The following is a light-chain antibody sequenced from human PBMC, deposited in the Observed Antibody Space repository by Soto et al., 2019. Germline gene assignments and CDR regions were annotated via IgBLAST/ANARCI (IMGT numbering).Light chain of an antibody. J-gene: IGKJ1*01. CDR3: QQYGSSPGT. Sequence: ELGLTQSPGTLSLSPGERATLSCRASKSVSSSYLAWYQQKPGQAPRLLIYGASSRATGIPDRFSGSGSGTDFTLTISRLEPEDFAVYYCQQYGSSPGTFGQGTKVEIK. V-gene: IGKV3-20*01. CDR1: KSVSSSY. CDR2: GAS.